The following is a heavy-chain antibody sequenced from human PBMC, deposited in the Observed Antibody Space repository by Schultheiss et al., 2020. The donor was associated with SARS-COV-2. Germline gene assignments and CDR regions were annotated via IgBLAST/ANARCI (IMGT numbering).Heavy chain of an antibody. CDR3: ARIPTTSSYGDYAGLFDY. Sequence: GESLKISCAASGFTFSSYAMSWVRQAPGKGLEWVSAISGSGGSTYYADSVKGRFTISRDNSKNTLYLQMNSLRAEDTAVYYCARIPTTSSYGDYAGLFDYWGQGTLVTVSS. D-gene: IGHD4-17*01. J-gene: IGHJ4*02. CDR1: GFTFSSYA. V-gene: IGHV3-23*01. CDR2: ISGSGGST.